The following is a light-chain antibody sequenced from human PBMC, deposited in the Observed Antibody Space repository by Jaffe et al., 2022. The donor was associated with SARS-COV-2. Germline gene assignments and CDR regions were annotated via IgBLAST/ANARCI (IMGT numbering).Light chain of an antibody. CDR1: QTISSNY. V-gene: IGKV3-20*01. Sequence: EIVLTQSPGTLSLSPGERATLSCRASQTISSNYLAWYQQKPGQAPRLLIYGASNRATGIPDRFSGSGSGTDFTLTITRLQPEDFAVYYCQQYGSSPWTFGQGTKVQIK. CDR3: QQYGSSPWT. J-gene: IGKJ1*01. CDR2: GAS.